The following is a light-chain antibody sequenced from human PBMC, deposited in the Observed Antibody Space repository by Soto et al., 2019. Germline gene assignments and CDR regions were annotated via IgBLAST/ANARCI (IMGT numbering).Light chain of an antibody. CDR3: SSYTGSTGV. V-gene: IGLV2-8*01. J-gene: IGLJ3*02. Sequence: QSALTQPPSASGSPGQSVTISCTGTSSDVGGYNAVSWYQQYPDKAPKLMIYEVTKRPSGVPDRFSGSKSGNTASLTVSGLQAEDEGDYYCSSYTGSTGVFGGGTKVTVL. CDR2: EVT. CDR1: SSDVGGYNA.